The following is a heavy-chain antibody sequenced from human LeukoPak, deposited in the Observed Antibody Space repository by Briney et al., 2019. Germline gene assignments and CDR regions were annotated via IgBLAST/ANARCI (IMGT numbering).Heavy chain of an antibody. CDR3: ARVHDYGDYGGYSVDY. V-gene: IGHV4-34*01. CDR2: INHSGST. CDR1: GGSFSGYY. D-gene: IGHD4-17*01. Sequence: PSETLSLTCAVYGGSFSGYYWSWIRQPPGKGLEWIGEINHSGSTNYNPSLKSRVTISVDTSKNQFSLKLSSMTAADTAVYYCARVHDYGDYGGYSVDYWGQGTLVTVSS. J-gene: IGHJ4*02.